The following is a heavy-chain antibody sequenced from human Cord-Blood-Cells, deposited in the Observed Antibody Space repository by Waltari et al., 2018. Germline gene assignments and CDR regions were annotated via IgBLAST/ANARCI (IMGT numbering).Heavy chain of an antibody. CDR3: AIRDYDILTGYYNY. J-gene: IGHJ4*02. D-gene: IGHD3-9*01. V-gene: IGHV1-69*01. Sequence: QVQLVQSGTEVKNPGSSVKVSCKASGATFSSYAIRRLRQPPGHGLEWLGGIITIFGTSNYAQKFQGRVTITADESTSTAYMELSSLRSEDTAVYYCAIRDYDILTGYYNYWGQGTLVTVSS. CDR2: IITIFGTS. CDR1: GATFSSYA.